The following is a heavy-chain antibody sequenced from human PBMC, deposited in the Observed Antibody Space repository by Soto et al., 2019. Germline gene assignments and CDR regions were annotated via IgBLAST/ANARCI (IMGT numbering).Heavy chain of an antibody. D-gene: IGHD6-13*01. V-gene: IGHV3-23*01. Sequence: PGGSLRLSCAASGFTFSNYAVTWVRQAPGKGLEWVSTISGSGGSTYYADSVKGRFTISRDNSKNTLYLQMNSLRAEDTAVYYCAKKFSSSWYANVLSYYFDYWGQGTLVTVSS. J-gene: IGHJ4*02. CDR2: ISGSGGST. CDR1: GFTFSNYA. CDR3: AKKFSSSWYANVLSYYFDY.